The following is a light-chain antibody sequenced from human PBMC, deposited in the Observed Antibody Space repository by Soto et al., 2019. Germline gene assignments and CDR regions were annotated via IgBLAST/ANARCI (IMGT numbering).Light chain of an antibody. J-gene: IGKJ4*01. Sequence: DIVMTQSPDSLAVSLGERATINCKSSQSVLYSSNNKNYLAWYQQKPGKAPNLLIYDASTLHSGVPSRFSGSGSGTDFTLTISGLQPEDFATYYCQQLSSYPSTFGGGTKVDIK. V-gene: IGKV4-1*01. CDR2: DAS. CDR1: QSVLYSSNNKNY. CDR3: QQLSSYPST.